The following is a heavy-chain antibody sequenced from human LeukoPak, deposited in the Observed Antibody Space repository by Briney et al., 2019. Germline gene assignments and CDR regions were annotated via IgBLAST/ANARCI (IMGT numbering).Heavy chain of an antibody. CDR3: AKDMEATYCSSTSCYRAPFDY. J-gene: IGHJ4*02. CDR1: GFTFDDYA. D-gene: IGHD2-2*02. V-gene: IGHV3-9*01. Sequence: GRSLRLSCAASGFTFDDYAMHWVRQAPGKGLEWVSGISWNSGSIGYADSVKGRFTISRDNAKNSLYLQMNSLRAEDTALYYCAKDMEATYCSSTSCYRAPFDYWGRGTLVTVSS. CDR2: ISWNSGSI.